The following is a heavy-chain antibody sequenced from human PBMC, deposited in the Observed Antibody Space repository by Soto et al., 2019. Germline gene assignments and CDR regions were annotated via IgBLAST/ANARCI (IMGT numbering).Heavy chain of an antibody. CDR3: ARELDSESHRMDV. CDR1: GYTFTGYY. D-gene: IGHD1-26*01. Sequence: ASVKVSCKASGYTFTGYYMHWVRQAPGQGLEWMGWINPNSGGTNYAQKFQGWVTMTRDTSISTAYMELSRLRSDDTAVYYCARELDSESHRMDVWGQGTTVTVSS. J-gene: IGHJ6*02. V-gene: IGHV1-2*04. CDR2: INPNSGGT.